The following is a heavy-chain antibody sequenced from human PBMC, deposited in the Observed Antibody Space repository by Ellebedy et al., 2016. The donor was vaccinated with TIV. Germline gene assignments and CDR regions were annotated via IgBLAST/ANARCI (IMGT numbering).Heavy chain of an antibody. Sequence: GESLKISXAASGFTFSSYSMNWVRQAPGKGLEWVSYISSSSSTIYYADSVKGRFTISRDNAKNSLYLQMNSLRDEDTAVYYCASQPPYGSGSYGFDYWGQGTLVTVSS. J-gene: IGHJ4*02. CDR3: ASQPPYGSGSYGFDY. V-gene: IGHV3-48*02. CDR1: GFTFSSYS. CDR2: ISSSSSTI. D-gene: IGHD3-10*01.